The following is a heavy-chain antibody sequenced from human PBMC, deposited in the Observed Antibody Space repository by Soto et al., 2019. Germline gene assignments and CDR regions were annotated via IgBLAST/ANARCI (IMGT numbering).Heavy chain of an antibody. J-gene: IGHJ4*02. Sequence: GGALRLSCAASGFTFRNYPLSWAGQLPGRGVEWFSAIIIIGDSPYYAASVKGRFTVSRDNSKNTFYLKMNSLRFEDTALFYCAGNTIPHPPFWARGTSVTGSS. D-gene: IGHD1-1*01. CDR2: IIIIGDSP. CDR1: GFTFRNYP. CDR3: AGNTIPHPPF. V-gene: IGHV3-23*01.